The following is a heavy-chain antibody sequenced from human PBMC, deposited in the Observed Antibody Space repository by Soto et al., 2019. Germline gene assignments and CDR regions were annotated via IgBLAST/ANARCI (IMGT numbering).Heavy chain of an antibody. J-gene: IGHJ6*02. CDR1: GYTFTSYG. V-gene: IGHV1-18*01. D-gene: IGHD5-18*01. CDR3: ARVKYSPPYYYYGMDV. CDR2: ISAYNGNT. Sequence: QVQLVQSGAEVKKPGASVKVSCKASGYTFTSYGISWVRQAPGQGLEWMGWISAYNGNTNYAQKHQGIVTMTTDTSTSTAYMELRSMSSDDTAVYYCARVKYSPPYYYYGMDVWGQGTTVTVSS.